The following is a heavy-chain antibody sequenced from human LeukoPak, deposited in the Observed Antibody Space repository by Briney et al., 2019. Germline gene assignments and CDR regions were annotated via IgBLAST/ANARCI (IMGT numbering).Heavy chain of an antibody. J-gene: IGHJ4*02. CDR3: AREGYTYGHGVDF. Sequence: PGGSLRLSCAASGFNFIGYSMTWVRRPPGKGLEWVSSISSADNTYYADSVKSRFTVSRDNAGKSLYLQMDGLRPEDTAVYYCAREGYTYGHGVDFWGQGTLVTVSS. D-gene: IGHD5-18*01. CDR1: GFNFIGYS. CDR2: ISSADNT. V-gene: IGHV3-69-1*01.